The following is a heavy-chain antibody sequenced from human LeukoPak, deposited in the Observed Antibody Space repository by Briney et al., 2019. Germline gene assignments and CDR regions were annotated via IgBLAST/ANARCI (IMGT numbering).Heavy chain of an antibody. CDR2: ISGSGGSGGST. V-gene: IGHV3-23*01. CDR3: ATYRQVLLPFES. J-gene: IGHJ4*02. CDR1: GFTFSGYA. D-gene: IGHD2-8*02. Sequence: GGSLRLSCAASGFTFSGYAMSWVRQAPGKGLEWVSGISGSGGSGGSTYYADSVKGRFTISRDNSKNTMYLQMNSLRAEDTAVYYCATYRQVLLPFESWGQGTLVTVSS.